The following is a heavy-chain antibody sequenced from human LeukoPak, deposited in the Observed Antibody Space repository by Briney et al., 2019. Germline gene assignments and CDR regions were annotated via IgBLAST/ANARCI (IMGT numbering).Heavy chain of an antibody. D-gene: IGHD4-23*01. V-gene: IGHV4-39*07. CDR1: GGSISSSSYY. J-gene: IGHJ3*02. CDR2: IYYSGST. Sequence: SETLSLTCTVSGGSISSSSYYWGWIRQPPGKGLEWIGSIYYSGSTYYNPSLKSRVTISVDTSKNQFSLKLSSVTAADTAVYYCAREGPLTTTVVTFAFDIWGQGTMVTVSS. CDR3: AREGPLTTTVVTFAFDI.